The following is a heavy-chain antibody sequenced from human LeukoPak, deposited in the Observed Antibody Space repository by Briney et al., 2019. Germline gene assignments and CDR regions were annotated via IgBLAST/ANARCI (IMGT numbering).Heavy chain of an antibody. Sequence: SETLSLTCTVSGGSISSYYWSWIRQPPGKGLEWIGYIYYSGSTNYNPSLKSRVTISVDTSKNQFSLKLSSVTAADTAVYYCARGVDSGWYAECFQHWGQGTLVTVSS. J-gene: IGHJ1*01. CDR2: IYYSGST. CDR3: ARGVDSGWYAECFQH. D-gene: IGHD6-13*01. CDR1: GGSISSYY. V-gene: IGHV4-59*01.